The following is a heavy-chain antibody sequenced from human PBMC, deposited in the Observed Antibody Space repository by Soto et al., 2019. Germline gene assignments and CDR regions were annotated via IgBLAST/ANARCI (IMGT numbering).Heavy chain of an antibody. Sequence: QVQLQESGPGLVKPSGTLSLTCAVSSGSIGTTNWWSWVRQTPGKGLKWIGEIFHSGNTYYNPSLASRVNISVDTSKNQFSLNLRSVTAADTAVYYCARRTWGMDVWGQGTTVTVSS. CDR2: IFHSGNT. V-gene: IGHV4-4*02. D-gene: IGHD2-8*01. CDR3: ARRTWGMDV. CDR1: SGSIGTTNW. J-gene: IGHJ6*02.